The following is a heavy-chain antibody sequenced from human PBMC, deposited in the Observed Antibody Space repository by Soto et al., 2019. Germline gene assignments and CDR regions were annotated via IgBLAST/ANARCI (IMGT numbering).Heavy chain of an antibody. V-gene: IGHV1-69*02. D-gene: IGHD2-2*01. J-gene: IGHJ5*02. CDR2: IIPILGIA. CDR3: ARGGMGCTRCHGWFDP. Sequence: QVQLVQSGAEVKKPGASVKVSCKASGGTFSSYTISWVRQAPGQGLEWMGRIIPILGIANYAQKFQGRVTITADKSTSTAYMELSSLRSEDTAVYYCARGGMGCTRCHGWFDPWGQGTLVTVSS. CDR1: GGTFSSYT.